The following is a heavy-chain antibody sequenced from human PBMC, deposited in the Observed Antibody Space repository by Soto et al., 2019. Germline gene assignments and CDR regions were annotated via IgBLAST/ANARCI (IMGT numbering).Heavy chain of an antibody. D-gene: IGHD4-17*01. CDR1: GFTFSSYS. Sequence: HPGGSLRLSCAASGFTFSSYSMNWVRQAPGKGLEWVSYISSSSSTIYYAYSVKGRFTISRDNAKNSLYLQMNSLRAEDTAVYYCARDSYGDYVYYYYMDVWGKGTTVTVSS. CDR2: ISSSSSTI. CDR3: ARDSYGDYVYYYYMDV. J-gene: IGHJ6*03. V-gene: IGHV3-48*01.